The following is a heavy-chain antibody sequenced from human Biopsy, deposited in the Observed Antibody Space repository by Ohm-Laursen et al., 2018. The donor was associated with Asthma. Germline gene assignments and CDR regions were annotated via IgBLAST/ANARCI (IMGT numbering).Heavy chain of an antibody. J-gene: IGHJ6*02. D-gene: IGHD3-10*01. Sequence: SVKVSCKTSGYTSNSAGITWVRQAPGQGLEWMGWISVYNGNTKVAQKLQDRVTMITDTSTSTAYMELRSLRSDDTAVYFCARAVDYSHYYGIDVWGRGTTVTVS. V-gene: IGHV1-18*01. CDR3: ARAVDYSHYYGIDV. CDR2: ISVYNGNT. CDR1: GYTSNSAG.